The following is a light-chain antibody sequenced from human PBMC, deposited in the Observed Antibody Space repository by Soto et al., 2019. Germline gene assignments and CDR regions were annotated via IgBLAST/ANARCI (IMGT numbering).Light chain of an antibody. CDR3: QQYSSSSEWT. CDR1: QSISSW. J-gene: IGKJ1*01. Sequence: IQMTQSLSTLSSSVGDRVSITCRASQSISSWLAWYQQKPGKAPKLLIYDASSLESGVPSRFSGSGSGTEFTLTISSLQPDDFATYYCQQYSSSSEWTFGQG. CDR2: DAS. V-gene: IGKV1-5*01.